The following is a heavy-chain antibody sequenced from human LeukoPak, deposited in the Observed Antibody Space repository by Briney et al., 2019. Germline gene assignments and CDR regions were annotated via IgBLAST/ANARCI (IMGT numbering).Heavy chain of an antibody. CDR1: GYTFTSYA. CDR2: INAGNGNT. V-gene: IGHV1-3*01. CDR3: ARAYYDSSGYYPSGY. D-gene: IGHD3-22*01. J-gene: IGHJ4*02. Sequence: GASVNVSCKASGYTFTSYAMHWVRQAPGQRLEWMGWINAGNGNTKYSQKFQGRVTITRDTSASTAYMELSSLRSEDTAVYYCARAYYDSSGYYPSGYWGQGTLVTVSS.